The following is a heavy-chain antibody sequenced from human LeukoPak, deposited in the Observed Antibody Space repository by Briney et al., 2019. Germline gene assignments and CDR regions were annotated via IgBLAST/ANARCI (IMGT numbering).Heavy chain of an antibody. CDR3: ARILEWLFPLDY. V-gene: IGHV1-24*01. CDR2: FDPEDGET. CDR1: GYTLTELS. D-gene: IGHD3-3*01. Sequence: ASVKVSCKVSGYTLTELSMHWVRQAPGKGLEWMGGFDPEDGETIYAQKFQGRVTMTEDTSTDTAYMELSSLRSEDTAVYYCARILEWLFPLDYWGQGTLVTVSS. J-gene: IGHJ4*02.